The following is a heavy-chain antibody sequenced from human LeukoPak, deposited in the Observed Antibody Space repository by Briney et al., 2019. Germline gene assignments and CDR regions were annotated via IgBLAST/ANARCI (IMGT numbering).Heavy chain of an antibody. CDR3: ARVSIGWYSFDY. CDR2: INPDGTTT. V-gene: IGHV3-74*01. D-gene: IGHD6-19*01. Sequence: LAGGSLRLSCAASGFTFSTYWMHWVRHAPGKGLVWVSRINPDGTTTSYADSVKGRFTISRDNAKDTVYLQMNSLRAEDTAVYYCARVSIGWYSFDYWGQGTLVTVSS. J-gene: IGHJ4*02. CDR1: GFTFSTYW.